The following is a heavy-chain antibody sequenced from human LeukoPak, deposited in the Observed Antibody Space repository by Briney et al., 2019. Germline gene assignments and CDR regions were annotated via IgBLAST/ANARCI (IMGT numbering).Heavy chain of an antibody. Sequence: GGSLRLSCAASGFIFSSYSMNWVRQAPGKGLEWVSYINSGSSTIYYADSVKGRFTISRDNSKNTLYLQMNSLRAEDTAVYYCAKRRGLELLYYYYMDVWGKGTTVTVSS. CDR2: INSGSSTI. D-gene: IGHD1-7*01. J-gene: IGHJ6*03. CDR3: AKRRGLELLYYYYMDV. V-gene: IGHV3-48*01. CDR1: GFIFSSYS.